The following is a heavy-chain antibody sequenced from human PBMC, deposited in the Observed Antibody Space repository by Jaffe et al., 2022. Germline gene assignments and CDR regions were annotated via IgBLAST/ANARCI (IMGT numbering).Heavy chain of an antibody. CDR3: ARADPYYDFWSGYYPGGYYMDV. D-gene: IGHD3-3*01. Sequence: EVQLVESGGGLVQPGGSLRLSCAASGFTFSSYWMHWVRQAPGKGLVWVSRINSDGSSTSYADSVKGRFTISRDNAKNTLYLQMNSLRAEDTAVYYCARADPYYDFWSGYYPGGYYMDVWGKGTTVTVSS. CDR1: GFTFSSYW. J-gene: IGHJ6*03. CDR2: INSDGSST. V-gene: IGHV3-74*01.